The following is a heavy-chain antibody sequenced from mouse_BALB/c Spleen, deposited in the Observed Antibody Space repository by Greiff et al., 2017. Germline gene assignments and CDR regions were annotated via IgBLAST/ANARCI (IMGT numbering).Heavy chain of an antibody. D-gene: IGHD1-1*01. CDR2: IDPANGNT. CDR3: ARGDYYGSSRFAY. J-gene: IGHJ3*01. CDR1: GFNIKDTY. V-gene: IGHV14-3*02. Sequence: EVQLQQSGAELVKPGASVKLSCTASGFNIKDTYMHWVKQRPEQGLEWIGMIDPANGNTKYDPKFQGKATITADTSSNTAYLQLSSLTSEDTAVYYCARGDYYGSSRFAYWGQGTLVTVSA.